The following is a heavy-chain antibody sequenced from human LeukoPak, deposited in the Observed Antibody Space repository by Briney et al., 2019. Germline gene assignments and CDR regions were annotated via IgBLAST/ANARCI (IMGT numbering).Heavy chain of an antibody. V-gene: IGHV4-59*08. CDR2: IYYSGST. D-gene: IGHD5-18*01. Sequence: TSETLSLTCTVSGGSISSYYWSWIRQPPGKGLEWIGYIYYSGSTNYNPSLKSRVTISVDTSKNQFSLKLSSVTAADTAVYYCARHLGGYSYGYDYFDYWGQGTLVTVSS. CDR1: GGSISSYY. CDR3: ARHLGGYSYGYDYFDY. J-gene: IGHJ4*02.